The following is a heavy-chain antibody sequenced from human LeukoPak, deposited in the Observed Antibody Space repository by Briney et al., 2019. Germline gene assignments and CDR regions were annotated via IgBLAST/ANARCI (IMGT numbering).Heavy chain of an antibody. V-gene: IGHV4-59*08. Sequence: SETLSLICTVSGLSIRSYYWSWIRQPPGKGLEWIGYIYYSGRTNYNPSLESRVTVSVDTSKNLCSLKLTSVTAADTAVYYCVGEEYGTGSYYKSSDWGQGTLVTVSS. CDR3: VGEEYGTGSYYKSSD. J-gene: IGHJ4*02. CDR2: IYYSGRT. CDR1: GLSIRSYY. D-gene: IGHD3-10*01.